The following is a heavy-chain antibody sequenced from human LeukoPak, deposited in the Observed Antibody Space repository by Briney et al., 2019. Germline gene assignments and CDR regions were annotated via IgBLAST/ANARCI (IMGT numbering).Heavy chain of an antibody. J-gene: IGHJ5*02. Sequence: SETLSLTCAVYGGSFSGYYWSWIRQPPGKGLEWIGEINHSGSTNYNPSLKSRVTISVDTSKNQFSLKLSSVTAADTAVYYCARAIGTVVVAATPVWLDPWGQGTLVTVSS. D-gene: IGHD2-15*01. V-gene: IGHV4-34*01. CDR3: ARAIGTVVVAATPVWLDP. CDR1: GGSFSGYY. CDR2: INHSGST.